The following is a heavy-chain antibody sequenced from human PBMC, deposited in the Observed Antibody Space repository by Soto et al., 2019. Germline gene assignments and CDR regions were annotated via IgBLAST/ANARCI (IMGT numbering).Heavy chain of an antibody. D-gene: IGHD2-2*01. Sequence: EVQLLESGGGLVQPGGSLRLSCAASGFTFSSYAMSWVRQAPGKGLEWVSAISGSGGSTYYADSVKGRFTISRDNSKNTLYLQMNSLRAEDTAVYYWAKRYCSSTSCYAAYYMDVWGKGTTVTVSS. V-gene: IGHV3-23*01. CDR1: GFTFSSYA. CDR2: ISGSGGST. J-gene: IGHJ6*03. CDR3: AKRYCSSTSCYAAYYMDV.